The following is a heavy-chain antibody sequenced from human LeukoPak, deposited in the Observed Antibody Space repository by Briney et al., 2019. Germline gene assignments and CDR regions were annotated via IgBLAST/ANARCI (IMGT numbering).Heavy chain of an antibody. Sequence: PGGSLRLSCEASGFTSSSYWMSWVRQAPGKGLEWVASIKQDGSERYYVDSVKGRFTISRDNAKNSLYLQMNSLRAEDTAVYYCARDLPPVGHFDYWGQGTLVTVSS. J-gene: IGHJ4*02. CDR3: ARDLPPVGHFDY. V-gene: IGHV3-7*01. CDR2: IKQDGSER. CDR1: GFTSSSYW. D-gene: IGHD2-2*01.